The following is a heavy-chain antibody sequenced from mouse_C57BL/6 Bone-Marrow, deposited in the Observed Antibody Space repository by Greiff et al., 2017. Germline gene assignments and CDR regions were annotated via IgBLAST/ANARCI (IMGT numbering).Heavy chain of an antibody. V-gene: IGHV1-55*01. CDR2: IYPGSGST. CDR1: GYTFTSYW. D-gene: IGHD2-2*01. J-gene: IGHJ3*01. CDR3: SVIYYGYDGPWFAY. Sequence: QVQLQQPGAELVKPGASVKMSCKASGYTFTSYWITWVKQRPGQGLEWIGDIYPGSGSTNYNENFKSKATLTVDTSSSAAYMQLSSLTSEDSAVYYCSVIYYGYDGPWFAYWGQGTLVTVSA.